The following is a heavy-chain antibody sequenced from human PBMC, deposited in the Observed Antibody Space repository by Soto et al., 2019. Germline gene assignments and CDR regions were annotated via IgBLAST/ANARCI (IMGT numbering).Heavy chain of an antibody. J-gene: IGHJ4*02. V-gene: IGHV1-18*01. CDR1: GYTFTSYG. CDR2: ISANNGNT. CDR3: ARDPSLYCSSTCCYEGLRDY. D-gene: IGHD2-2*01. Sequence: QVQLVQSGSEVKKPGASVKVSCKASGYTFTSYGISWVRQAPGQGLEWMGWISANNGNTNSAQRLQRRGTMTTDTSTSKAYMELRSLRSDDTAVYDCARDPSLYCSSTCCYEGLRDYWGQGTLVTVSS.